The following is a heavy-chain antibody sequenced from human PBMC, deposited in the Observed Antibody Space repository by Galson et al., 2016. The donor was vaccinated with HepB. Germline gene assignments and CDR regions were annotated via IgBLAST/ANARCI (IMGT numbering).Heavy chain of an antibody. CDR3: VKESPVRGNHFEY. D-gene: IGHD3-16*01. J-gene: IGHJ4*02. CDR1: GFTFSSYA. V-gene: IGHV3-23*01. Sequence: SLRLSCAASGFTFSSYAMTWVRQAPGKGLQWVSAISATGGTTYYGESVKGRFTISRDKSKNTLYLQMNSLRAEDTAVYYCVKESPVRGNHFEYWGQGTLVTVSS. CDR2: ISATGGTT.